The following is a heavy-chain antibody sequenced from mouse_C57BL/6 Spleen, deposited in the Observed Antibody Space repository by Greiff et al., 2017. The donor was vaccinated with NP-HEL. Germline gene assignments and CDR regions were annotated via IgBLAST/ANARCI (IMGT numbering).Heavy chain of an antibody. CDR3: ARGLYDYDGYYAMDY. Sequence: VQLQQSGAELMKPGASVKLSCKATGYTFTGYWIEWVKQRPGHGLEWIGEILPGSGSTNYNEKFKGKATFTAYTSSNTAYMQLSSLTTADSAIYYCARGLYDYDGYYAMDYWGQGTSVTVSS. CDR2: ILPGSGST. D-gene: IGHD2-4*01. J-gene: IGHJ4*01. V-gene: IGHV1-9*01. CDR1: GYTFTGYW.